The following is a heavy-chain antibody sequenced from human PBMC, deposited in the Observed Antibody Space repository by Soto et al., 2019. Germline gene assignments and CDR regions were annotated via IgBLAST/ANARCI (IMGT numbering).Heavy chain of an antibody. CDR1: CYFISSGYY. Sequence: KPSETLSLTCAVSCYFISSGYYWGWIRQPPGKGLEWIGSMFHSGSTHYNPSLKSRATISVDTSKNHFSLGVSSVTAPDTAVYYCARGPIVVVPTVGWFAPWGQGTLVTVSS. CDR2: MFHSGST. CDR3: ARGPIVVVPTVGWFAP. V-gene: IGHV4-38-2*01. D-gene: IGHD2-2*01. J-gene: IGHJ5*02.